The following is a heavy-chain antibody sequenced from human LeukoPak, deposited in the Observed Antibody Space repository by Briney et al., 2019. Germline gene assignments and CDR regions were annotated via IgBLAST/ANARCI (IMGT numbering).Heavy chain of an antibody. CDR1: GFTFSSYG. CDR2: IRYDGSNK. Sequence: PGVSLRLSCAASGFTFSSYGMHWVRQAPGKGLEWVAFIRYDGSNKYYADSVKGRFTISRDNSKNTLYLQMNSLRAEDTAVYYCAKDRPGYYYGSGNYGMDVWGQGTTVTVSS. D-gene: IGHD3-10*01. J-gene: IGHJ6*02. V-gene: IGHV3-30*02. CDR3: AKDRPGYYYGSGNYGMDV.